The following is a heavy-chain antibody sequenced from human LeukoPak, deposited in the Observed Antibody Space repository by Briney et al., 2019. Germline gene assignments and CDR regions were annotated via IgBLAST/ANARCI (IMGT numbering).Heavy chain of an antibody. CDR1: GGSISSYY. J-gene: IGHJ4*02. CDR3: ARDRGYYYDSSGYDY. Sequence: SETLSLTCTVSGGSISSYYWSWIRQPPGKGLEWIGYIYYSGSTNYNPSLKSRVTISVDTSENQFSLKLSSVTAADTAVYYCARDRGYYYDSSGYDYWGQGTLVTVSS. V-gene: IGHV4-59*01. D-gene: IGHD3-22*01. CDR2: IYYSGST.